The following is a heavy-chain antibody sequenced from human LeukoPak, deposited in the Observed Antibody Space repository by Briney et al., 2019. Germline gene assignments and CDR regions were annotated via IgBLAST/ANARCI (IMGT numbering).Heavy chain of an antibody. CDR3: AKDLRFLEWLPFDY. Sequence: GGSLRLSCAASGFTFSSYAMSWVRQAPGKGLEWVSAISGSGGSTYYADSVKGRFAISRDNSKNTLYLQMNSLRAEDTAVYYCAKDLRFLEWLPFDYWGQGTLVTVSS. V-gene: IGHV3-23*01. J-gene: IGHJ4*02. CDR2: ISGSGGST. CDR1: GFTFSSYA. D-gene: IGHD3-3*01.